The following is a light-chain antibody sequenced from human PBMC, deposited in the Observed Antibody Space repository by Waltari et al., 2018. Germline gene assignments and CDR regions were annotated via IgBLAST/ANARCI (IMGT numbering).Light chain of an antibody. J-gene: IGLJ2*01. CDR1: ALPNQY. CDR3: HSADNSNSYQV. V-gene: IGLV3-25*03. Sequence: SYELTQSPPLSLPPGQTARITCSGDALPNQYAYWYQQKPGQPPVLVMYKDSERPSRIPERFAGSSSGTTVTLTITAVQAEDEADYYCHSADNSNSYQVFGGGTKLTVL. CDR2: KDS.